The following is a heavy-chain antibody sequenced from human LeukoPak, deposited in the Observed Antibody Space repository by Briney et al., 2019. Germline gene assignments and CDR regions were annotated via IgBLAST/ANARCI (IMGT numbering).Heavy chain of an antibody. CDR2: IYPGDSDT. Sequence: GESLKISCKGSGSSFTSYWTGWAHRMPGKGLEWMGIIYPGDSDTRYSPSFQGQVTISADKSLSTAYLQWSSLKASDTAMYYCARLNYYDSSGYESNWFDPWGQGTLVTVSS. CDR3: ARLNYYDSSGYESNWFDP. CDR1: GSSFTSYW. J-gene: IGHJ5*02. V-gene: IGHV5-51*07. D-gene: IGHD3-22*01.